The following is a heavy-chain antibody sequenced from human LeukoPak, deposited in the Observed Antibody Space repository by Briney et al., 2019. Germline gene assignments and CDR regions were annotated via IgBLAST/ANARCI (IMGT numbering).Heavy chain of an antibody. CDR1: GGSISSGSYY. CDR3: AREQQWLKDGGFDY. CDR2: IYTSGST. D-gene: IGHD6-19*01. V-gene: IGHV4-61*02. Sequence: PSETLSLTCTVSGGSISSGSYYWSWIRQPAGKGLEWIGRIYTSGSTNYNPSLQSRVTISVDTSKNQFSLKLSSVTAADTAVYYCAREQQWLKDGGFDYWGQGTLVTVSS. J-gene: IGHJ4*02.